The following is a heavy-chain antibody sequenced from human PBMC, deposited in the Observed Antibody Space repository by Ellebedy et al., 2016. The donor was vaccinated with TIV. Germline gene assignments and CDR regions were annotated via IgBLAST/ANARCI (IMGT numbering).Heavy chain of an antibody. Sequence: AASVKVSCKSSDDTFTSYGISWVRQAPGQGLEWMGWISSYSDNINYAQKLQGRVTMSTDTSTSPAYIELRNLGSDDTAVYYCARDSTMVRGYYYYGMDVWGQGTTVTVSS. V-gene: IGHV1-18*04. J-gene: IGHJ6*02. CDR2: ISSYSDNI. D-gene: IGHD3-10*01. CDR3: ARDSTMVRGYYYYGMDV. CDR1: DDTFTSYG.